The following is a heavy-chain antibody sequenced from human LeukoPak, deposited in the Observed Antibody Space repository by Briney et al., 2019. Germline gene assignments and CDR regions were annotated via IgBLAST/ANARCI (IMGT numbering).Heavy chain of an antibody. CDR3: ARHDLPGSSPFDY. CDR2: INLRDGTT. Sequence: ASVTVSCKASGYTFTGYYIHWVRQAPGQGLEWMGVINLRDGTTAYAQKLQGRVTMTRDTSSSTVYMELSSLRYDDTDTAVYYCARHDLPGSSPFDYWGQGTLVTVSS. CDR1: GYTFTGYY. V-gene: IGHV1-46*04. D-gene: IGHD2-15*01. J-gene: IGHJ4*02.